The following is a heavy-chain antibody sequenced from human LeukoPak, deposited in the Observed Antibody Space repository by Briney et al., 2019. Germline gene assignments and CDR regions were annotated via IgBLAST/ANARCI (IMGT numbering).Heavy chain of an antibody. CDR1: GYTFTSYD. J-gene: IGHJ6*02. D-gene: IGHD3-3*01. V-gene: IGHV1-8*01. CDR2: LNPNSGNT. CDR3: ARRSGYFYYYYYGMDV. Sequence: ASVKVSCKASGYTFTSYDINWVRQATGQGLEWMGWLNPNSGNTGYAQKFQGRVTMTRNTSISTADMELSSLRSEDTAVYYCARRSGYFYYYYYGMDVWGQGTTVTVSS.